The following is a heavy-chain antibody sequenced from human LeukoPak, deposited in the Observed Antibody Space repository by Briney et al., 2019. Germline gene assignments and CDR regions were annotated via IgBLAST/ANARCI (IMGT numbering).Heavy chain of an antibody. CDR2: ISYDGSNK. CDR1: GFTFGSFA. J-gene: IGHJ4*02. Sequence: GGSLSPSCAASGFTFGSFAMHGVRQAPARGLEWGAVISYDGSNKYYADSVKGRFTISRDNSKNTLYLQMNSLRAEDTAVYYCANLSPSGSYYADLDYWGQGTLVTVSS. CDR3: ANLSPSGSYYADLDY. D-gene: IGHD1-26*01. V-gene: IGHV3-30*04.